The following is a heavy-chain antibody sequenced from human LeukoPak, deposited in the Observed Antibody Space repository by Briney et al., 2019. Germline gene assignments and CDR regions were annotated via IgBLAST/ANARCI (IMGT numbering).Heavy chain of an antibody. Sequence: PSETLSLTCSVSGVFISSGGFYWNWIRQPPGKGLEWIGYIDSETTHYNPSLKSRVTISVDKSKNQFSLKLSSVTAADTAVYYCARGGYGSGSYSHYWGQGTLVTVSP. J-gene: IGHJ4*02. CDR2: IDSETT. CDR1: GVFISSGGFY. V-gene: IGHV4-30-2*01. CDR3: ARGGYGSGSYSHY. D-gene: IGHD3-10*01.